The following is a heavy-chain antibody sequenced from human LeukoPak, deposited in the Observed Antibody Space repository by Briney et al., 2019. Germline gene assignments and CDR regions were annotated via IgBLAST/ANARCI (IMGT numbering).Heavy chain of an antibody. CDR1: GFTFSSYA. CDR3: AREAEELLWFGDLADS. D-gene: IGHD3-10*01. CDR2: ISYDGTNK. V-gene: IGHV3-30-3*01. Sequence: GRSLRLSCAASGFTFSSYAMHWVRQAAGKGLEWVAIISYDGTNKYQADSVKGRCTISRDNSKNTLYLQMNSLRGEDTAVYYCAREAEELLWFGDLADSWGQGTLVTVSS. J-gene: IGHJ4*02.